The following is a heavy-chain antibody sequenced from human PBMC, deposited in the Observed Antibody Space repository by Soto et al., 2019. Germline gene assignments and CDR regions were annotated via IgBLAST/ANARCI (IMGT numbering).Heavy chain of an antibody. CDR3: ARGADGLFPLYFDS. D-gene: IGHD2-21*01. CDR1: GFTFSSYE. V-gene: IGHV3-48*03. CDR2: ITSSDNTI. Sequence: GGSLRLSCAASGFTFSSYEMNWVRQTPGKGLQWVSYITSSDNTIYYVDSVKGRFTISRDNAKNSLYLQMNSLRAEDTAIYYCARGADGLFPLYFDSWGQGALVTVSS. J-gene: IGHJ4*02.